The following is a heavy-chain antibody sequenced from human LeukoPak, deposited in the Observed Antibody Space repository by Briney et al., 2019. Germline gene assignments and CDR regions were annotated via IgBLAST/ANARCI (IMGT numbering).Heavy chain of an antibody. CDR3: AKETTVTTRWFDP. CDR1: GLTFSSHA. D-gene: IGHD4-17*01. V-gene: IGHV3-23*01. CDR2: ISGSGGST. J-gene: IGHJ5*02. Sequence: GGSLRLSCAASGLTFSSHAMSWVRQAPGKGLEWVSGISGSGGSTYYADSVKGRFTISRDNSKNTLYLQMNSLRAEDTAVYYCAKETTVTTRWFDPWGQGTLVTVSS.